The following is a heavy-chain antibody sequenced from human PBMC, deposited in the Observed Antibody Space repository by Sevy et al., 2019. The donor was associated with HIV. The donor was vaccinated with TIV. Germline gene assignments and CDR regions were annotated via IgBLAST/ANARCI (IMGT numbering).Heavy chain of an antibody. CDR1: GGSITSLY. J-gene: IGHJ4*02. Sequence: SETLSLTCTVSGGSITSLYWGWIRQPPRNGLEWNANIHYNGKPNYHPSLKSRVTIPLAPSKNQFSLRFSSVTAADTAIDYCSGENAWGRGYSWGQGTLVTVSS. CDR3: SGENAWGRGYS. D-gene: IGHD1-26*01. V-gene: IGHV4-59*08. CDR2: IHYNGKP.